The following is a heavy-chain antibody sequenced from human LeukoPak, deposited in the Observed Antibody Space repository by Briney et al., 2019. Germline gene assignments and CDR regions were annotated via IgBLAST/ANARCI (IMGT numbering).Heavy chain of an antibody. J-gene: IGHJ3*01. CDR2: IKEDGSQK. CDR3: ARDDRSTRSSFGLDAYDV. Sequence: PGGSLRLSCAASGFTYSRYWMTWVRQAPGKGLEGVANIKEDGSQKYYVDSVKGRFTISRDNAKGSLYLQMNSLRAEDTAVYYCARDDRSTRSSFGLDAYDVWGQGTMATVSS. V-gene: IGHV3-7*01. CDR1: GFTYSRYW. D-gene: IGHD6-6*01.